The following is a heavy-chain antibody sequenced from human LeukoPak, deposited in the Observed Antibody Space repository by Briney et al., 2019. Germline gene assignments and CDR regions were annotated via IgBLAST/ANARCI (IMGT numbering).Heavy chain of an antibody. CDR3: AREDHCSSTSCYAPGDY. CDR1: GFTFSNYW. J-gene: IGHJ4*02. D-gene: IGHD2-2*01. V-gene: IGHV3-7*01. Sequence: GGSLRLSCAASGFTFSNYWMSWVRQAPGKGLEWVADIKQDGSKKYYVDSVKGRFTISRDNAKNSLYLQMNSLRAEDTSVYYCAREDHCSSTSCYAPGDYWGQGTLVTVSS. CDR2: IKQDGSKK.